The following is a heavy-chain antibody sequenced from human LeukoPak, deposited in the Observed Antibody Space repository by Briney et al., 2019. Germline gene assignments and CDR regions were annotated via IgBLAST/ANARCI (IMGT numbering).Heavy chain of an antibody. D-gene: IGHD6-13*01. CDR1: GGSISSGGYS. J-gene: IGHJ4*02. V-gene: IGHV4-30-2*01. CDR3: ARRGGAAVGTGD. CDR2: IYHSGST. Sequence: SQTLSLTFAVSGGSISSGGYSWSWIRQPPGKGLEWIGYIYHSGSTYYNPSLKSRVTISVDTSKNQFSLKLSSVTAADTAVYYCARRGGAAVGTGDWGQGTLVTVSS.